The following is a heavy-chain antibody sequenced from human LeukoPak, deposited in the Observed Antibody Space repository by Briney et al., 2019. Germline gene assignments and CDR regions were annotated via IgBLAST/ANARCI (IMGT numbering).Heavy chain of an antibody. CDR3: ATQGGVRSGWYRRFQFDY. CDR2: FDPEDGET. CDR1: GYTLTELS. V-gene: IGHV1-24*01. Sequence: ASVKVSCKVSGYTLTELSMHWVRQAPGKGLEWMGGFDPEDGETIYAQKFQGRVTMTEDTSTDTAYMELSSLRSEDTAVYYCATQGGVRSGWYRRFQFDYWGQGTLVTVSS. J-gene: IGHJ4*02. D-gene: IGHD6-19*01.